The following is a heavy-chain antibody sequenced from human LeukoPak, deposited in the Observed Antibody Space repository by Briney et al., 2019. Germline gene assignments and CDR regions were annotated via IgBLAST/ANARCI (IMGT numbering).Heavy chain of an antibody. J-gene: IGHJ6*04. CDR1: EFSVGSNY. D-gene: IGHD3-10*02. CDR3: AELGITMIGGV. Sequence: GGSLRLSCAASEFSVGSNYMTWVRQAPGKGLEWVSGISGSGGSTYYAESVKGRFTISRDNSKNSLYLQMNSLRAEDTAVYYCAELGITMIGGVWGKGTTVTISS. CDR2: ISGSGGST. V-gene: IGHV3-23*01.